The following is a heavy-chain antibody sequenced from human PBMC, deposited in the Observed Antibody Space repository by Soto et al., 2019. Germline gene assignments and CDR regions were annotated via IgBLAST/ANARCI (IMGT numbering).Heavy chain of an antibody. CDR1: GVSISSYY. Sequence: SETLSLTCTVSGVSISSYYWSWIRQPPGKGLEWIGYIYYSGSTNYNPSLESRVTISVDTSKNQFSLKLSSVTAADTAVYYCARGRGNYYDSSGYYSLDAFDIWGQGTMVTVSS. J-gene: IGHJ3*02. D-gene: IGHD3-22*01. CDR2: IYYSGST. V-gene: IGHV4-59*01. CDR3: ARGRGNYYDSSGYYSLDAFDI.